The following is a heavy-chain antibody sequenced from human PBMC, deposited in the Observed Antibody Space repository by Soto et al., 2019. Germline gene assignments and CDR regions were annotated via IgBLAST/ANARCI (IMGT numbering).Heavy chain of an antibody. J-gene: IGHJ6*02. V-gene: IGHV1-8*01. Sequence: QVQLVQSGAEVKKPGASVKVSCKASGYTFTSYDINWVRQATGQGLEWMGWMNPNSGNTGYAQKFKGRVTMTRNTSISTAYMELSSLRSEDTAVYYCARERASFYGMDVWGQGTTVTVSS. CDR3: ARERASFYGMDV. CDR1: GYTFTSYD. CDR2: MNPNSGNT.